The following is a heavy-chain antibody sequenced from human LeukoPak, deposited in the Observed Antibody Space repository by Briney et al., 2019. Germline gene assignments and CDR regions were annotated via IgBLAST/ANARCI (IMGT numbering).Heavy chain of an antibody. CDR3: ATMVRGGGGWGMDV. J-gene: IGHJ6*02. Sequence: GASVKVSCKASGGTFSSYAISWVRQAPGQGLEWMGGIIPIFGIANYAQKFQGRVTITADKSTSTAYMELSSLRSEDTAVYYCATMVRGGGGWGMDVWGQGTTVTVSS. CDR2: IIPIFGIA. CDR1: GGTFSSYA. V-gene: IGHV1-69*10. D-gene: IGHD3-10*01.